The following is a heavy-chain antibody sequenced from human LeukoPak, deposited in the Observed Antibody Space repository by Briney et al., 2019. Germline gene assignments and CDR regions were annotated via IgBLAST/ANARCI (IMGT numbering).Heavy chain of an antibody. CDR1: GDSFSDYY. D-gene: IGHD3-10*01. J-gene: IGHJ6*02. V-gene: IGHV4-59*01. CDR3: ARTRRHYYSSGKNLTPWPAGLDI. CDR2: SGSS. Sequence: SETLSLTCTVSGDSFSDYYWTWIRQPPGKGLEWIGYSGSSNYNPSLKSRETISIDTSKRHFSLTLTSVTAADTAVYYCARTRRHYYSSGKNLTPWPAGLDIWGQGTTVTVS.